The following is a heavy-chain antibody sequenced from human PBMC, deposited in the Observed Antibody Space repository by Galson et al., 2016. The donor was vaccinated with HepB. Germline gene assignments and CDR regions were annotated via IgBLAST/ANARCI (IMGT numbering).Heavy chain of an antibody. J-gene: IGHJ5*02. CDR2: INPSGSDI. Sequence: SVKVSCKASGYTFTFNYIHWVRQAPGQGLEWMGIINPSGSDINYAQKFQGRVTMTRDTSPSTVYMELSSLRSEDTAVYYCARGANYFGPWGQGTLVTVSS. D-gene: IGHD3-10*01. CDR1: GYTFTFNY. V-gene: IGHV1-46*01. CDR3: ARGANYFGP.